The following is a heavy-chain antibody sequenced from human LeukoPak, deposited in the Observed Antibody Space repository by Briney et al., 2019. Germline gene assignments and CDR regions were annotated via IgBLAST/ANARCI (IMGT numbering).Heavy chain of an antibody. CDR1: GGSISSSSYY. CDR2: IYYSGST. Sequence: SETLSLTCTVSGGSISSSSYYWGWIRQPPGKGLEWIGSIYYSGSTYYNPSLKSRVTISVDTSKNQFSLKLSSVTAADTAVYYCARALLWFGDYMDVWGKGTTVTISS. D-gene: IGHD3-10*01. CDR3: ARALLWFGDYMDV. J-gene: IGHJ6*03. V-gene: IGHV4-39*07.